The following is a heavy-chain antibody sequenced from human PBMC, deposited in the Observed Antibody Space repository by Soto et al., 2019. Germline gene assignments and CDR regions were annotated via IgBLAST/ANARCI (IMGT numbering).Heavy chain of an antibody. CDR3: ARESPGNYFDC. V-gene: IGHV3-30-3*01. Sequence: QVQLVESGGGVVQPGRSLRLSCAASGFTFSSSLMHWVRQAPGKGLEWVAVISYDGSSKYYAGSVKGRFTISRDNPKNTLYLQMNSLRAEDTAVYYCARESPGNYFDCWGQGALVTVSS. CDR2: ISYDGSSK. CDR1: GFTFSSSL. J-gene: IGHJ4*02.